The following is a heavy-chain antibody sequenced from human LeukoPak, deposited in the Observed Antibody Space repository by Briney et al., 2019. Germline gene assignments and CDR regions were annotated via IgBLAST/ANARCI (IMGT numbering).Heavy chain of an antibody. J-gene: IGHJ4*02. CDR2: IWFDGSNK. CDR3: VAGTTY. Sequence: GRSLRLSCAASGFTFSNYDMHWVRQAPGKGLEWVAVIWFDGSNKFYADSVKGRFTISRDNSKNTLYLQMNSLRAEDTAVYWAVAGTTYWGQGTLVTVSS. V-gene: IGHV3-33*01. D-gene: IGHD6-19*01. CDR1: GFTFSNYD.